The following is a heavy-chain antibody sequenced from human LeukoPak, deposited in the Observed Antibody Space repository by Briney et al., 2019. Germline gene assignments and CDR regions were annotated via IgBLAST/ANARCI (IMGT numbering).Heavy chain of an antibody. CDR1: GFTFSTTW. J-gene: IGHJ3*02. CDR2: IISDGSIT. D-gene: IGHD3-10*01. Sequence: GGSLRLSCAASGFTFSTTWMHWVRHAPGKGLVWVSRIISDGSITTYAGSVKGRFTISRDNAKNMLYLQMNNLRAEDTAVYFCATDGGYAFPIWGQGTMVTVSS. V-gene: IGHV3-74*01. CDR3: ATDGGYAFPI.